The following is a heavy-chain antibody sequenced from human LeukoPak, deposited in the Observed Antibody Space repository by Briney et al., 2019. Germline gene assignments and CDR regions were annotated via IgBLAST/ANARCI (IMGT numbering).Heavy chain of an antibody. Sequence: GGYQRLSCAASGFTFTSYAMHWVRQAPGKGLEWVAVISYDGSNKYYADSVKGRFSISRDNSKNTLDLQMNSLRAEDTAVYYCARDGNYYDSSGYRGGYYFDYWGQGTLVTVSS. CDR1: GFTFTSYA. J-gene: IGHJ4*02. D-gene: IGHD3-22*01. V-gene: IGHV3-30*04. CDR3: ARDGNYYDSSGYRGGYYFDY. CDR2: ISYDGSNK.